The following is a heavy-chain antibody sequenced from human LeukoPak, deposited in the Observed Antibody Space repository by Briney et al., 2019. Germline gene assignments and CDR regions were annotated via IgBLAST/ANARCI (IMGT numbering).Heavy chain of an antibody. Sequence: GGSLRLSCAASGFTFSSYGVHWVRQAPGKGLEWVAVISYEGSNKYNADSVKGRFTISRDNSKNTLYLQMNSLRAEDTAVYYCARMPGANYYYNGMDVWGQGTTVTVSS. CDR2: ISYEGSNK. D-gene: IGHD1-14*01. V-gene: IGHV3-30-3*01. CDR3: ARMPGANYYYNGMDV. CDR1: GFTFSSYG. J-gene: IGHJ6*02.